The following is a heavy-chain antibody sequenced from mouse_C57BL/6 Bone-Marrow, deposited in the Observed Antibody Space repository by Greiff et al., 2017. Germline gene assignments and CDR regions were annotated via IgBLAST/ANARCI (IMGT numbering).Heavy chain of an antibody. CDR2: ISSGSSTI. J-gene: IGHJ1*03. V-gene: IGHV5-17*01. Sequence: EVKLVESGGGLVKPGGSLKLSCAASGFTFSDYGMHWVRQAPEKGLEWVAYISSGSSTIYYADTVKGRFTISRDNAKNTLFLQMTSLRSEDTAMYYCARLVTTGWYFDVWGTGTTVTVSS. CDR1: GFTFSDYG. CDR3: ARLVTTGWYFDV. D-gene: IGHD2-2*01.